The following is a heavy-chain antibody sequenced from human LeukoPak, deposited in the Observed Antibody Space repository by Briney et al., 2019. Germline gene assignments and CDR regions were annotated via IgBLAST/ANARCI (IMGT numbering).Heavy chain of an antibody. CDR2: INFDGTIV. V-gene: IGHV3-74*01. CDR1: GFALTNYW. D-gene: IGHD2-8*01. CDR3: ARDGPCINGVCYTDFDH. J-gene: IGHJ4*02. Sequence: PGRSLRLSCGAAGFALTNYWMNWVRQAPGKVRVWVSSINFDGTIVNYTDSVKGRFTVSRANDKHALHLQMHSLRAEDTDVYYCARDGPCINGVCYTDFDHWGKGTLVTVSS.